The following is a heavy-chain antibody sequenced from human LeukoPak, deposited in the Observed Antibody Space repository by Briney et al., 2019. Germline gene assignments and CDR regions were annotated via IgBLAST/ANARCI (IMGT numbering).Heavy chain of an antibody. CDR3: VRSPRYFWSGHPLYYYYGMDV. D-gene: IGHD3-3*01. CDR2: INHSGST. V-gene: IGHV4-34*01. J-gene: IGHJ6*02. Sequence: SETLSLTCAVYGGSFSGYYWSWIRQPPGKGLEWIGEINHSGSTNYNPSLKSRVTISVDTSKNQFSLKLSSVTAADTAVYYCVRSPRYFWSGHPLYYYYGMDVWGQGTTVTVSS. CDR1: GGSFSGYY.